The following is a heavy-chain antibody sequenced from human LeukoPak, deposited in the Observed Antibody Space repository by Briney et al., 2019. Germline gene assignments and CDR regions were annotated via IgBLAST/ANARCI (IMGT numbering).Heavy chain of an antibody. J-gene: IGHJ6*03. CDR3: ARTYTAAGMDYYYYMDV. CDR2: IIPIFGTP. CDR1: GGTFSSSA. Sequence: SVKVSCKASGGTFSSSAISCGPQAPGQGLEWVGGIIPIFGTPNSAKTLRGRVPFTADESTSTAYMELSSLRSEDTAVYYCARTYTAAGMDYYYYMDVWGKGTTVTVSS. V-gene: IGHV1-69*01. D-gene: IGHD6-13*01.